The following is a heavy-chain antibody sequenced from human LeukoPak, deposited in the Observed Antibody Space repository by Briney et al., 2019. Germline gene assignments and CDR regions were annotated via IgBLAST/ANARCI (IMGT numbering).Heavy chain of an antibody. CDR2: INPTSVVR. CDR3: ARDIGQWLVRGDAFDV. Sequence: ASVRVSFTSSGYSFTCYYMHWVRQAPGQGLEWMGWINPTSVVRNYAQKFQGRVTMTRDTSISTAHMELSRLRYDDTAVYYCARDIGQWLVRGDAFDVWGQRTMVTVSS. V-gene: IGHV1-2*02. D-gene: IGHD6-19*01. CDR1: GYSFTCYY. J-gene: IGHJ3*01.